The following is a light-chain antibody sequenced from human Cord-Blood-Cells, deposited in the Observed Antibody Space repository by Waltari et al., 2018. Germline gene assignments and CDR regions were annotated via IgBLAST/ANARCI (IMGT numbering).Light chain of an antibody. CDR3: QQRSNWLT. CDR2: DAS. J-gene: IGKJ4*01. Sequence: LVLTQYPATMSLSPGARATLACRASQSVSSNLAWYQQKPVQAPWLLIYDASNRATGIPARFSGSGSGTDFTLTISSLEPEDFVVYYCQQRSNWLTFGGGTKVEIK. V-gene: IGKV3-11*01. CDR1: QSVSSN.